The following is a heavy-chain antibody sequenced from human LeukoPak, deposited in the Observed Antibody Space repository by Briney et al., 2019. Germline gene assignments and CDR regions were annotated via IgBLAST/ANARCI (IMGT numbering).Heavy chain of an antibody. D-gene: IGHD3-16*02. CDR2: IYPGDSDT. J-gene: IGHJ4*02. V-gene: IGHV5-51*03. Sequence: KPGEYLKISCKGSGYSFTSYWIGWVRQMPGKGLEWMGIIYPGDSDTRYSPSFQGQVTFSADKSISTAYLQWSSLKASDTAMYYCAREYYDYVWGSYRPAIPFFDYWGQGTLVTVSS. CDR3: AREYYDYVWGSYRPAIPFFDY. CDR1: GYSFTSYW.